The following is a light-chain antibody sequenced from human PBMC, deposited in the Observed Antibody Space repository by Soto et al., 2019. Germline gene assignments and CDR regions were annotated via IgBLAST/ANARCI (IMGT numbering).Light chain of an antibody. CDR2: GAS. Sequence: EIVLTQSPGTLSLSPGEGATLSCRASQSVSSSSLTWYQQKRGPAPRLLIYGASTRATGIPDRFSVSGSGTDFTLTISRMEPEDFAVYYCNQYHSSFTFGGGTKVEIK. J-gene: IGKJ4*01. V-gene: IGKV3-20*01. CDR1: QSVSSSS. CDR3: NQYHSSFT.